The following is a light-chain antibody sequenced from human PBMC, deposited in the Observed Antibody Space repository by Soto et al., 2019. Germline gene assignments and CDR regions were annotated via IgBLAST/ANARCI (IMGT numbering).Light chain of an antibody. V-gene: IGLV2-23*01. CDR1: TSDVGTFGL. CDR3: SSYAGSTTFYV. CDR2: EGS. J-gene: IGLJ1*01. Sequence: QSVLTQPASVSGSPGQSITISCSGTTSDVGTFGLVSWFQQHPGKAPKLMIYEGSKRPAGVSKRFSGSKSGDTASLTISGLQAEDEADYYCSSYAGSTTFYVFGTGTKVTVL.